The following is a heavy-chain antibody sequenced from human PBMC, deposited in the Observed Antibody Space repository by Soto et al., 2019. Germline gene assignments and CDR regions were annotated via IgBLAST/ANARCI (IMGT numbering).Heavy chain of an antibody. CDR3: AREGCSSTSCYVATHFDY. Sequence: GSLRLSCAASGFTFSSYSMNWVRQAPGKGLEWVSYIYSGGSTYYADSVKGRFTISRDNSKNTLYLQMNSLRAEDTAVYYCAREGCSSTSCYVATHFDYWGQGTLVTVSS. J-gene: IGHJ4*02. CDR2: IYSGGST. D-gene: IGHD2-2*01. CDR1: GFTFSSYS. V-gene: IGHV3-66*01.